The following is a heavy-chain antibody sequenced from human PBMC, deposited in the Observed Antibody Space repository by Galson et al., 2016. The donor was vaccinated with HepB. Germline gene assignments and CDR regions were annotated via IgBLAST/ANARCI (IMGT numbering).Heavy chain of an antibody. CDR2: ISYSGST. V-gene: IGHV4-61*01. D-gene: IGHD3-3*01. CDR3: ARDMWYYNFRTGYYMRGSDAFDI. J-gene: IGHJ3*02. Sequence: SETLSLTCTVSGDSVSSANYYWSWIRQPPGKGLEWIGYISYSGSTKYNPSLQSRVTMSLDTSKNQFFLKLSSVTAADTAMYYCARDMWYYNFRTGYYMRGSDAFDIWGQGTMVTVSS. CDR1: GDSVSSANYY.